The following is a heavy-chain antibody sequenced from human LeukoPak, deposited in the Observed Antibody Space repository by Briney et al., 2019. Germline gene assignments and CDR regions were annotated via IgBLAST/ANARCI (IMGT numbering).Heavy chain of an antibody. CDR2: IYYSGIA. V-gene: IGHV4-30-4*08. Sequence: SQTLSLTCTVFGGSISSGDYYWSWIRQPPGKGLEWTGYIYYSGIAYYNPSLKSRVTISVDTSKNQFSLKLSSVTAADTAVYYCARNSSSDCSSTSCYRYYYYYYMDVWGKGTTVTVSS. J-gene: IGHJ6*03. CDR3: ARNSSSDCSSTSCYRYYYYYYMDV. CDR1: GGSISSGDYY. D-gene: IGHD2-2*01.